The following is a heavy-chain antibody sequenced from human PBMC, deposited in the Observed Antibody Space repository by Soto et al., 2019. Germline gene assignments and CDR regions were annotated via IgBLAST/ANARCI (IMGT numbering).Heavy chain of an antibody. Sequence: GGSLRLSCAASGFTFSSYAMSWVRQAPGKGLEWVSVIISSGVTTYYADSVKGRFTVSRDNPRNTLYLQMKSLRAEDTAVYYCTKNRYSSSPYYKDVWGKGTTVTVSS. V-gene: IGHV3-23*01. D-gene: IGHD6-6*01. J-gene: IGHJ6*03. CDR2: IISSGVTT. CDR1: GFTFSSYA. CDR3: TKNRYSSSPYYKDV.